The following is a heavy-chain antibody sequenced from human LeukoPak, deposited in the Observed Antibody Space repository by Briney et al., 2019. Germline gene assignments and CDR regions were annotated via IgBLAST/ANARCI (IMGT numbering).Heavy chain of an antibody. CDR3: ARDCQGYYDSSGNWFDP. V-gene: IGHV4-30-4*01. CDR1: GVSISSGDYY. D-gene: IGHD3-22*01. Sequence: SETLSLTCTVSGVSISSGDYYWSWIRQPPGKGLEWIGYIYYSGSTYYNPSLKSRVTISVDTSKNQFSLKLSSVTAADTAVYYCARDCQGYYDSSGNWFDPWGQGTLVTVSS. CDR2: IYYSGST. J-gene: IGHJ5*02.